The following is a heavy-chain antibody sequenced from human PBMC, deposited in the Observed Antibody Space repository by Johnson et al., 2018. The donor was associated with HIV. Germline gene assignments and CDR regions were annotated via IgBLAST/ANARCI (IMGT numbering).Heavy chain of an antibody. CDR2: IRSETYSYAT. D-gene: IGHD3-22*01. CDR3: TRTDDIDNCDISGFVDAFDI. Sequence: VQLVESGGGVVQPDGSLKLSCAASGFTVSDSAMHWVRQTSGKGLEWVGRIRSETYSYATAYAASVKGRFTISRDDSQNTAYLQMNSLKSEDTGMYYCTRTDDIDNCDISGFVDAFDIWGQGTMVTVSS. J-gene: IGHJ3*02. CDR1: GFTVSDSA. V-gene: IGHV3-73*01.